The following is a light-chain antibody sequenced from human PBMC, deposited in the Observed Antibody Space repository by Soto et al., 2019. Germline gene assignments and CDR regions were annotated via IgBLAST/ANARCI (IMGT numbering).Light chain of an antibody. V-gene: IGKV1-5*03. CDR2: KAS. Sequence: DIQMTQSPSTLSASVGDRVTITCRASQSISSWLAWYQQKPGKAPKLLIYKASSLESGVPSRFSGSGSGTEFTLTISSLQPDDFATYYCQQYNSNSPTWTFGQGTKVDIK. CDR1: QSISSW. CDR3: QQYNSNSPTWT. J-gene: IGKJ1*01.